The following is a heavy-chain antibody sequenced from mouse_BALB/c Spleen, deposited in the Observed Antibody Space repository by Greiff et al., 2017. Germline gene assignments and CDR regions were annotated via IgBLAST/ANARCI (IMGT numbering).Heavy chain of an antibody. V-gene: IGHV1-54*01. D-gene: IGHD2-14*01. CDR1: GYAFTNYL. J-gene: IGHJ4*01. CDR2: INPGSGGT. Sequence: VQLQQSGAELVRPGTSVKVSCKASGYAFTNYLIEWVKQRPGQGLEWIGVINPGSGGTNYNEKFKGKATLTADKSSSTAYMQLSSLTSDDSAVYFCARHYRSHYYAMDYWGQGTSVTVSS. CDR3: ARHYRSHYYAMDY.